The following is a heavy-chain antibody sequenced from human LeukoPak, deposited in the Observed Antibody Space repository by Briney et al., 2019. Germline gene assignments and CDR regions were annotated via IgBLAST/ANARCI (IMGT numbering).Heavy chain of an antibody. J-gene: IGHJ4*02. CDR3: ARGLPKAVFGVVIED. CDR1: GYPFTSYN. Sequence: ASVKVSCKASGYPFTSYNINWVRQATGQGLEWMGWMNTNSGNTGYSQNFQGRVTMTRDTSINTAYMELSSLMSEDTAVYYCARGLPKAVFGVVIEDWGQGTLVTVS. D-gene: IGHD3-3*01. CDR2: MNTNSGNT. V-gene: IGHV1-8*01.